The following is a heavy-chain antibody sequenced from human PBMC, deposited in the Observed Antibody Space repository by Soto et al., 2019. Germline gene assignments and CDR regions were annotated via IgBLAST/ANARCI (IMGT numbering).Heavy chain of an antibody. CDR3: ARDWGYSYGRLYQFDY. CDR2: IIPIFGTA. CDR1: GGTFSSYA. D-gene: IGHD5-18*01. J-gene: IGHJ4*02. Sequence: GASVKVSCKASGGTFSSYAISWVRQAPGQGLEWMGGIIPIFGTANYAQKFQGRVTITADESTSTAYMELSSLRSEDTAVYYCARDWGYSYGRLYQFDYWGQGTLVTVS. V-gene: IGHV1-69*13.